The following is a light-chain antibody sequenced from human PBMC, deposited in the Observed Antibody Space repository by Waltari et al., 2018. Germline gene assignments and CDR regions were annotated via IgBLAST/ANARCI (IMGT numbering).Light chain of an antibody. CDR3: QQYENIPPIT. J-gene: IGKJ3*01. CDR2: DAS. V-gene: IGKV1-33*01. CDR1: QDIGNY. Sequence: DVQMTQSPSSLSAAVGDRVTITCQASQDIGNYLNWYQQKPGKAPNLLIYDASNLETGVPSRFSGSGSGTYFTLVISSLQPEDIATYYCQQYENIPPITFGPGTKVHIK.